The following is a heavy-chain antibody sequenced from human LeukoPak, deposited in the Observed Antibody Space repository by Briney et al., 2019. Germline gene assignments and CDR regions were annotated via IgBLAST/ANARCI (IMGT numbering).Heavy chain of an antibody. J-gene: IGHJ4*02. Sequence: GGSLRLSCAASGFTFSTYSMNWVRQAPGKGLEWVSSISSSSSYIHYADSVKGRFTISRDNAKNSLYLQMNSLRAEDTAVYYCARDYGGSSPFDYWGQGTLVTVSS. V-gene: IGHV3-21*06. CDR1: GFTFSTYS. CDR3: ARDYGGSSPFDY. CDR2: ISSSSSYI. D-gene: IGHD4-23*01.